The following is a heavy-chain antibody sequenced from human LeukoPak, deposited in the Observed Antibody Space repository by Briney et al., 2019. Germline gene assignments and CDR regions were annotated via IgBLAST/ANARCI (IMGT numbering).Heavy chain of an antibody. D-gene: IGHD6-19*01. CDR2: INTDGSST. Sequence: PGGSLRLSCAASGFTFSSYWMHWVRQAPGKGLVWVSRINTDGSSTSYADSVKGRFTISRDNAKNTLYLQMNSLRAEDTAVYYCALREDGYSSGPFDYWGQGTLVTVSS. V-gene: IGHV3-74*01. CDR3: ALREDGYSSGPFDY. J-gene: IGHJ4*02. CDR1: GFTFSSYW.